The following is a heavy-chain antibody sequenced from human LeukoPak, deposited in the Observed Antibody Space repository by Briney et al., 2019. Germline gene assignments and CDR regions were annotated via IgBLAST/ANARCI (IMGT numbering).Heavy chain of an antibody. CDR3: ATGRVSDTSLVSWFDT. CDR1: GGTLSRHA. J-gene: IGHJ5*02. Sequence: SVKASCKASGGTLSRHAVSWVRQAPGQGLEWMGGIILISPTANYAQKFQDRVTITMDESTTTAYMELSSLRSEDTAVYYCATGRVSDTSLVSWFDTWGQGTLVTVSS. D-gene: IGHD5-18*01. CDR2: IILISPTA. V-gene: IGHV1-69*05.